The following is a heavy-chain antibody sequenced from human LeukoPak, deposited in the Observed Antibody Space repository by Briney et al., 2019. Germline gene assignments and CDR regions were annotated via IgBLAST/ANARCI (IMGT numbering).Heavy chain of an antibody. CDR2: ISSSSSYI. J-gene: IGHJ4*02. CDR1: GFTFSSYR. CDR3: ARDYCTNGVCYRADNDY. V-gene: IGHV3-21*01. D-gene: IGHD2-8*01. Sequence: GGSLRLSCAASGFTFSSYRMNWVRQAPGKGLEWVSSISSSSSYIYYADSVKGRFTISRDNAKNSLYLQMNSLRAEDTAVYYCARDYCTNGVCYRADNDYWGQGTLVTVSS.